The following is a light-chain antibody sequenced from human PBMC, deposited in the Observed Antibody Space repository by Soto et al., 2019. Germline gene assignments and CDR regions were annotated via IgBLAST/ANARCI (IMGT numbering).Light chain of an antibody. CDR3: QQSYSTPWGFT. CDR1: QSISSY. Sequence: DIQMTQSPSSLSASVGDRVTITCRASQSISSYLNWYQQKPGKAPKLLIYAASSLQSGVPSRFSGSASGTDFTLTISSLQPEDFATYYCQQSYSTPWGFTFGPGTKVDL. CDR2: AAS. V-gene: IGKV1-39*01. J-gene: IGKJ3*01.